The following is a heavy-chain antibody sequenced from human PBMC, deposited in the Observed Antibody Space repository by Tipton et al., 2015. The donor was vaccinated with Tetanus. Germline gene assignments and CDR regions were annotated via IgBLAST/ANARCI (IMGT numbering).Heavy chain of an antibody. CDR1: GYNFVNFG. CDR2: ISAYNGKT. J-gene: IGHJ4*02. D-gene: IGHD6-13*01. CDR3: ARGNRGSSWYF. V-gene: IGHV1-18*01. Sequence: QVQLVQSGAEVKEPGASVKVSCKASGYNFVNFGISWVRQAPGQGLEWMGWISAYNGKTKYAQRLQGRVTMTTDRSASTAYMDLRRLRSDDTAVYFCARGNRGSSWYFWGQGTLVTVSS.